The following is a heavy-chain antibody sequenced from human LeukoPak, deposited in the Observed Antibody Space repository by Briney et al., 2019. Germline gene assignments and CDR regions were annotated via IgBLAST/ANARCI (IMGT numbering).Heavy chain of an antibody. Sequence: ASVKVSCKASGGTFSSYAISWVRQAPGQGLEWMGRIIPILGIANYAQKFQGRVTITADKSTSTAYMELSSLRSEDTAVYYCARDPRYYYDSSGYSVYNWFDPWGQGTLVTVSS. V-gene: IGHV1-69*04. CDR1: GGTFSSYA. D-gene: IGHD3-22*01. CDR2: IIPILGIA. J-gene: IGHJ5*02. CDR3: ARDPRYYYDSSGYSVYNWFDP.